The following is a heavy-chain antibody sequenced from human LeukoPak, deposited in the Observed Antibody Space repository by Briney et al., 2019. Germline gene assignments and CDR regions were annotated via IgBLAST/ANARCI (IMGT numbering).Heavy chain of an antibody. CDR3: ARHRQGSWYYYYYYMDV. Sequence: PSETLSLTCTVSGGSISSSSYYWGWIRQPPGKGLEWIGEINHSGSTNYNPSLKSRVTISVDTSKNQFSLKLSSVTAADTAVYYCARHRQGSWYYYYYYMDVWGKGTTVTISS. V-gene: IGHV4-39*01. D-gene: IGHD6-13*01. J-gene: IGHJ6*03. CDR2: INHSGST. CDR1: GGSISSSSYY.